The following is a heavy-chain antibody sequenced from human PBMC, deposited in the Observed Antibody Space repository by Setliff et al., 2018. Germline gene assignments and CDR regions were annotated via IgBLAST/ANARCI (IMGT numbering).Heavy chain of an antibody. D-gene: IGHD1-1*01. V-gene: IGHV4-34*01. J-gene: IGHJ4*02. CDR2: ISHTGST. CDR1: GMSFSEHY. CDR3: AKGGGRYHSDS. Sequence: PSETLSLTCVVDGMSFSEHYWAWIRQSPGKGLEWIGEISHTGSTNYNPSLKSRVTMSIDKSNNQFSLKLTSVTAADTAGYYCAKGGGRYHSDSWGQGILVTVS.